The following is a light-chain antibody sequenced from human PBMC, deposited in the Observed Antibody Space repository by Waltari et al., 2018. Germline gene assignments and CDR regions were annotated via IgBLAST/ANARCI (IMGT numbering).Light chain of an antibody. CDR1: QSVSSSY. Sequence: EIVLTQSPGTLSLSPGDRATLPCRASQSVSSSYLAWYQQKPGQAPRRLIYGASSRATGIPDRFSGSGSGTDFTLTISSLEPEDFAVYYCQQYGSSPRSFGQGTKVEIK. J-gene: IGKJ1*01. V-gene: IGKV3-20*01. CDR3: QQYGSSPRS. CDR2: GAS.